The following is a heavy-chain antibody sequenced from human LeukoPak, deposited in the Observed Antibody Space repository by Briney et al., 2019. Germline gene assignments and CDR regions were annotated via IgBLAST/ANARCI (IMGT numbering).Heavy chain of an antibody. D-gene: IGHD4-17*01. CDR3: ARPDYGDTPPRY. V-gene: IGHV1-3*01. CDR2: INAGNGNT. J-gene: IGHJ4*02. Sequence: GASVKVSCKASGYTFTTYAMHWVRQAPGQRLEWMGWINAGNGNTKYSQKFQGRVTITSDTSASTAYMELSSLRSEDTAVYYCARPDYGDTPPRYLGQGTLVTVSS. CDR1: GYTFTTYA.